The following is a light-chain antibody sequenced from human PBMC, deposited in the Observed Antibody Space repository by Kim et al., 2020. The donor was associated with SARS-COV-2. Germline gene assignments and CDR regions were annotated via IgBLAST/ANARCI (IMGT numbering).Light chain of an antibody. CDR1: SGHSSYA. CDR2: LNSDGSH. CDR3: QTWGPNWV. Sequence: QPVLTQSPSASASLGASVKLTCTLSSGHSSYAIAWHQQQPEKGPRYLMKLNSDGSHSKGDGIPDRFSGSSSGAERYLTISSLQSEDEADYYCQTWGPNWVFGGGTQLTVL. V-gene: IGLV4-69*01. J-gene: IGLJ3*02.